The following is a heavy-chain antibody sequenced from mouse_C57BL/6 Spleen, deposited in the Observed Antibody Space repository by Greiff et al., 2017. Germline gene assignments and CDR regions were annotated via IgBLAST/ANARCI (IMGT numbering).Heavy chain of an antibody. CDR3: ARSGRDYAMDY. CDR1: GFTFSDYG. CDR2: ISNLAYSI. J-gene: IGHJ4*01. D-gene: IGHD3-1*01. Sequence: EVQLVESGGGLVQPGGSLKLSCAASGFTFSDYGLAWVRQAPRKGPEWVAFISNLAYSIYYADTVTGRFTISRENAKNTLYLEMSSLRSEDTAMYYCARSGRDYAMDYWGQGTSVTVSS. V-gene: IGHV5-15*01.